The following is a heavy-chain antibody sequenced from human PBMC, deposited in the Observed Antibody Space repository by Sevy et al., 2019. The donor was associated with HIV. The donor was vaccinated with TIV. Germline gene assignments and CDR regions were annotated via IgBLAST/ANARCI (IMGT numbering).Heavy chain of an antibody. Sequence: LSLTCTVSGGSINSDHWNWIRQPPGKGLEWIGYVYYTGGTNYNPSLKNRVTISVDRTMNQFSLKLTSVTAADTAVYYCARRNDFDIWGQGTMVTVSS. V-gene: IGHV4-59*08. CDR2: VYYTGGT. CDR1: GGSINSDH. CDR3: ARRNDFDI. J-gene: IGHJ3*02.